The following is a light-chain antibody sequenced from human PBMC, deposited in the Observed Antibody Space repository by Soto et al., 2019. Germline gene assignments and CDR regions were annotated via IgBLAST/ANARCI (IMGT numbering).Light chain of an antibody. V-gene: IGKV3-20*01. CDR1: QSVSSIY. Sequence: EIVLTQSPGTLSLSPGERATLSCRASQSVSSIYLAWYQQRPGQAPRLLIYGASSRATGIPDRFSGSGSGTDFTLTISRLEPEDFAVYYCQQYGSSLFTFRPGTKVDIK. CDR2: GAS. CDR3: QQYGSSLFT. J-gene: IGKJ3*01.